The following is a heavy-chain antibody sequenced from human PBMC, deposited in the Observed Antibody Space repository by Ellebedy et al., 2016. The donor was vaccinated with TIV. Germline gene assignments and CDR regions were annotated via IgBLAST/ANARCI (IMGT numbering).Heavy chain of an antibody. J-gene: IGHJ4*02. Sequence: MPSETLSLTCTVSGVSVNSANYYWTWIRQPPGKGLEWIGYFYSSGSTDYKPSLKSRVAISVDTSKNQFPLKLSSVTAADTAVYFCSGAYGRATPKYWGQGTLVTVSS. D-gene: IGHD3-10*01. CDR1: GVSVNSANYY. V-gene: IGHV4-61*01. CDR2: FYSSGST. CDR3: SGAYGRATPKY.